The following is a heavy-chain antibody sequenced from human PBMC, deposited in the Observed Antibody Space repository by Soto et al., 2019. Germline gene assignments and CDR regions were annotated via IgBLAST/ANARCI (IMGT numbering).Heavy chain of an antibody. V-gene: IGHV4-59*01. D-gene: IGHD3-22*01. CDR1: GGCISSYY. Sequence: EILPLPCSPAGGCISSYYWSWIRPPPGKGLEWIGYISYSGSTKYNPSLKSRLTISVDTSKNQFSLKLSSVTAADTAVYYCARDISSGGYYYFEYWGQGTLVTVSS. CDR2: ISYSGST. CDR3: ARDISSGGYYYFEY. J-gene: IGHJ4*02.